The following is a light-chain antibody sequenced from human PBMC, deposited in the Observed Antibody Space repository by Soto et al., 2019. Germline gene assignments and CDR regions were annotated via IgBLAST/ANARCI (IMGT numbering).Light chain of an antibody. V-gene: IGKV3-20*01. Sequence: EIVLTQSPATLSLSPGERATLYCRASQSVSNYLAWYQQKPGQAPRLLIYGASSRAPGIPDRFSGSGSGTDFTLTISRLEPEDFAVYYCQQYGSSPEVTFGPGTKVD. CDR1: QSVSNY. CDR3: QQYGSSPEVT. CDR2: GAS. J-gene: IGKJ3*01.